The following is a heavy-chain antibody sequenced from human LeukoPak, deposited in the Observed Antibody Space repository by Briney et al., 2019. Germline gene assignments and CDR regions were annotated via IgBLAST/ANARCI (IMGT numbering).Heavy chain of an antibody. V-gene: IGHV3-74*01. CDR1: GFTFSSYG. D-gene: IGHD4-11*01. J-gene: IGHJ4*02. Sequence: PGGSLRLSCAASGFTFSSYGMHWVRQAPGKGLVWVSRINSDGSSTSYADSVKGRFTISRDNAKNTLYLQMNSLRAEDTAVYYCASPSIYSNLIDYWGQGTLVTVSS. CDR2: INSDGSST. CDR3: ASPSIYSNLIDY.